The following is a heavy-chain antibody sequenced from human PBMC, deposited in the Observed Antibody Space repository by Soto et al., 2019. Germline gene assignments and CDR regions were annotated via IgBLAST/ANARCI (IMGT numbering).Heavy chain of an antibody. V-gene: IGHV3-74*01. CDR3: VTTSLVVAAATREDY. CDR1: GFTFSSYW. CDR2: INSDGSST. Sequence: EVQLVESGGGLVQPGGSLRLSCAASGFTFSSYWMHWVRQAPGKGLVWVSRINSDGSSTSYADSVKGRFTISRDNAKNTWYLQMNRLRAEDTAVYYCVTTSLVVAAATREDYWGQGTLVTVSS. J-gene: IGHJ4*02. D-gene: IGHD2-15*01.